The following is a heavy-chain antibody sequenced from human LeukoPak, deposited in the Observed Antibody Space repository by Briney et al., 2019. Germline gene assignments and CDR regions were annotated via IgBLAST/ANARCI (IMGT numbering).Heavy chain of an antibody. Sequence: GSLRLSCAASGFIFSSYSMDWVRQAPGKGLEWVSSISRSSTNIYYADSVKGRFTISRDNAKNSLYLQMNSLRAEDTAVYYCASLRFLELLAWGKGTTVTVSS. CDR1: GFIFSSYS. CDR2: ISRSSTNI. D-gene: IGHD3-3*01. V-gene: IGHV3-21*01. CDR3: ASLRFLELLA. J-gene: IGHJ6*04.